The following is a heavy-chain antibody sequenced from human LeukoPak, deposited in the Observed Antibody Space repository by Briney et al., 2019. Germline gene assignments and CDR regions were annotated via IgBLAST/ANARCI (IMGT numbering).Heavy chain of an antibody. V-gene: IGHV4-39*07. J-gene: IGHJ6*03. CDR2: IYYSGTT. D-gene: IGHD1-1*01. Sequence: SETLSLTCTVSGGSISSTSYYWGWIRQPPGKGLEWIGSIYYSGTTNYNPSLKSRVTISVDTSKKQFSLKLTSVTAADTAVYYCARVSWFPGTSYYYMDVWGKGTAVTVSS. CDR1: GGSISSTSYY. CDR3: ARVSWFPGTSYYYMDV.